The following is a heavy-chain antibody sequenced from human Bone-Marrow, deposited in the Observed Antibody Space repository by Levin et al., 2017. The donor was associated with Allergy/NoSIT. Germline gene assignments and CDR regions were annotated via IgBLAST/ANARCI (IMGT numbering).Heavy chain of an antibody. V-gene: IGHV1-24*01. J-gene: IGHJ4*02. CDR1: GYSFTELS. CDR3: ATDLSYGAGRSDY. D-gene: IGHD4/OR15-4a*01. Sequence: GASVKVSCKVSGYSFTELSMYWVRQAPGKGLEWMGGYNPEDGETIYAEKFQGRVTMTEDIATDTAYMELSSLTSEDTAVYYCATDLSYGAGRSDYWGQGTLVTVSS. CDR2: YNPEDGET.